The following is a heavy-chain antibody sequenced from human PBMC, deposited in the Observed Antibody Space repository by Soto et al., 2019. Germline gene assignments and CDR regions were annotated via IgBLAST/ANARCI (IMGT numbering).Heavy chain of an antibody. V-gene: IGHV2-5*02. CDR3: AHRPSYCSGGSCYSGFDY. J-gene: IGHJ4*02. Sequence: SGPTLVNPTQTLTLTCSFSGFSLSTNRVAVAWIRQPPGKALEFLALKYWDDDRRYSPSLKTRLSITKDTSKNQVVLKMTNMDPADTATYYCAHRPSYCSGGSCYSGFDYWGQGTLVPVSS. CDR2: KYWDDDR. D-gene: IGHD2-15*01. CDR1: GFSLSTNRVA.